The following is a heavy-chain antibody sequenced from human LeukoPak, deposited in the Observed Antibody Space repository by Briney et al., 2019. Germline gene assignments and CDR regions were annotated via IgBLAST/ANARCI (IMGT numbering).Heavy chain of an antibody. Sequence: ASVKVSCKASGGIVNGYAISWVRQAPGQGLEWMGWMNPNSGNTGYAQKFQGRVTMTRNTSISTAYMELSSLRSEDTAVYYCARDGSLIYDSSGYSDYWGQGTLVTVSS. V-gene: IGHV1-8*02. D-gene: IGHD3-22*01. J-gene: IGHJ4*02. CDR3: ARDGSLIYDSSGYSDY. CDR2: MNPNSGNT. CDR1: GGIVNGYA.